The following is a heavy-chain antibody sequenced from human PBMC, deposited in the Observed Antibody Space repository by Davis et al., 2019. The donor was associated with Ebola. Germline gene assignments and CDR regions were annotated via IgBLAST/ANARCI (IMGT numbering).Heavy chain of an antibody. CDR3: ARSWGIAVVGDYFDY. CDR2: INPSGGST. V-gene: IGHV1-46*01. J-gene: IGHJ4*02. Sequence: ASVKVSCKASGYTFTSYYMHWVRQAPGQGLEWMGIINPSGGSTSYAQKFQGRVTITADESTSTAYMELSSLRSEDTAVYYCARSWGIAVVGDYFDYWGQGTLVTVSS. D-gene: IGHD6-19*01. CDR1: GYTFTSYY.